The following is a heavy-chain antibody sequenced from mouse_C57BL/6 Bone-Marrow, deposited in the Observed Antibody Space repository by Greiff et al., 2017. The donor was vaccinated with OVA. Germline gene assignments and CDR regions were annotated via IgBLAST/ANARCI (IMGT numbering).Heavy chain of an antibody. D-gene: IGHD2-10*01. Sequence: QVQLQQPGAELVKPGASVKMSCKASGYTFTSYWITWVKQRPGQGLEWIGDIYPGSGSTNYNEKFKSKATLTVDTSYSTAYMQLSSLTSEDSAVYYGATRWAYYGTPWFAYWGQGTLVTVSA. J-gene: IGHJ3*01. V-gene: IGHV1-55*01. CDR1: GYTFTSYW. CDR2: IYPGSGST. CDR3: ATRWAYYGTPWFAY.